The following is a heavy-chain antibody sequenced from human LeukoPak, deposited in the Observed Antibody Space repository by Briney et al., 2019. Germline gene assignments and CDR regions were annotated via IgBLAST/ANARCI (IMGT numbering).Heavy chain of an antibody. CDR3: ARGVDAEDTYYFDY. V-gene: IGHV1-18*01. J-gene: IGHJ4*02. CDR1: GYTFTSYD. CDR2: ISAYNGNT. Sequence: ASVKVSCKASGYTFTSYDINWVRQAPGQGLEWMGWISAYNGNTNYAQKLQGRVTMTTDTSTSTAYMELRSLRSDDTAVYYCARGVDAEDTYYFDYWGQGTLVTVSS. D-gene: IGHD2-15*01.